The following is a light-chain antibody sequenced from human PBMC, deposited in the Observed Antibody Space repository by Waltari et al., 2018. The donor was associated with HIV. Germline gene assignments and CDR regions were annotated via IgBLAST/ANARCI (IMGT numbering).Light chain of an antibody. CDR2: RNN. J-gene: IGLJ3*02. Sequence: QSVLTQPPSASGTPGQRVTIYCSGSSSNIGSNYVYWYQQLPGTAPKLLIYRNNQRPSGVPDRFSGSKSGTSASLAISGLRSEDEADYYCAAWDDSLNVWVFGGGTKLTVL. CDR1: SSNIGSNY. CDR3: AAWDDSLNVWV. V-gene: IGLV1-47*01.